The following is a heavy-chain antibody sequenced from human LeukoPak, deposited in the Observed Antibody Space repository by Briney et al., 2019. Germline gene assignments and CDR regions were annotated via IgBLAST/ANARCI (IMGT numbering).Heavy chain of an antibody. Sequence: ASVKVSCKASGYTFTSYGISWVRQAPGQGLEWMGWISAYNGNTNYAQKLQGRVTMTTDTSTSTAYMELRSLRSDDTAVYDCARDRYRGRIAVAGTLSAYWGQGTLVTVSS. CDR2: ISAYNGNT. D-gene: IGHD6-19*01. CDR1: GYTFTSYG. V-gene: IGHV1-18*01. J-gene: IGHJ4*02. CDR3: ARDRYRGRIAVAGTLSAY.